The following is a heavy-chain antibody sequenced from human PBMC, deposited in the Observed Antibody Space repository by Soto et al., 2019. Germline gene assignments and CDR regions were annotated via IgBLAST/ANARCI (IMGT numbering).Heavy chain of an antibody. Sequence: GGSLRLSCAASGFTFSSYGMHWVRQAPGKGLEWVAVISYDGSNKYYADSVKGRFTISRDNSKNTLYLQMNSLRAEDTAVYYCAKGTYVKDIVLMRGFDYWGQGTLVTVSS. CDR3: AKGTYVKDIVLMRGFDY. CDR2: ISYDGSNK. J-gene: IGHJ4*02. V-gene: IGHV3-30*18. CDR1: GFTFSSYG. D-gene: IGHD2-8*01.